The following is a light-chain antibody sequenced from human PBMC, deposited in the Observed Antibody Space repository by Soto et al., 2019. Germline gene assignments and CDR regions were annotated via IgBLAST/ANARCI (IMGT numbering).Light chain of an antibody. CDR2: NDN. V-gene: IGLV3-21*04. CDR1: NIGSKS. CDR3: QVWDSSSDQWV. J-gene: IGLJ3*02. Sequence: SYELTQPPSVSVAPGKTARITCGGNNIGSKSVHWYQQKPGQAPVLDIYNDNDRPSGIPERFSGSNSGNTATLTISRVEAGDEADYYCQVWDSSSDQWVFGGGTKLTV.